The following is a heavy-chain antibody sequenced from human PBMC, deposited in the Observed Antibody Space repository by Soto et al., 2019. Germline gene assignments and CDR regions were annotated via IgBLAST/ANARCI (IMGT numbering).Heavy chain of an antibody. CDR3: ATDVMGYCSGGSCYGFAFDI. J-gene: IGHJ3*02. Sequence: GGSRILSCAASGFTFSSYCMHWVRQAPGKGLEWVSAISGSGGSTYYADSVKGRFTISRDNSKNTLYLQMNSLRAEGTAVYYCATDVMGYCSGGSCYGFAFDIWGQGTMVTVS. V-gene: IGHV3-23*01. CDR2: ISGSGGST. CDR1: GFTFSSYC. D-gene: IGHD2-15*01.